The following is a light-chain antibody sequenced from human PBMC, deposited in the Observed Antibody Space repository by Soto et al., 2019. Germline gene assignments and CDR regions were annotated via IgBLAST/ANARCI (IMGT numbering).Light chain of an antibody. CDR2: GAS. CDR1: QSVSDR. V-gene: IGKV1-5*01. CDR3: QQYSSLPAWT. J-gene: IGKJ1*01. Sequence: EIVMTQSPSTLSASLGGRATISCRASQSVSDRLAWHQQKPGKDPKLLLYGASSMESGVPPRFSGSGSGTEFTLTIRSLQPDDIAAYYCQQYSSLPAWTFGHGTKVDI.